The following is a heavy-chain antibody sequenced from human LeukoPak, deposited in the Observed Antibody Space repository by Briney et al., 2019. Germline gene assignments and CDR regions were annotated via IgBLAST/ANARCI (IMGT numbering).Heavy chain of an antibody. V-gene: IGHV1-69*04. CDR1: GGTFSSYA. CDR2: IIPILGIA. CDR3: ARGFPGIAAAGTGDY. J-gene: IGHJ4*02. Sequence: GASVKVCCKASGGTFSSYAISWVRQPPGQGLEWMGRIIPILGIANYAQKIQGRVTITADKSTSTAYMELSSLRSEDTAVYYCARGFPGIAAAGTGDYWGQGPVVTVTS. D-gene: IGHD6-13*01.